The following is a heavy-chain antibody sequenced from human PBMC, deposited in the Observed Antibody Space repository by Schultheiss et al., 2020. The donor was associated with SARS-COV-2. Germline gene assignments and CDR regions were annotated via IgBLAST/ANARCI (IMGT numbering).Heavy chain of an antibody. CDR1: GGSISSCY. J-gene: IGHJ4*02. V-gene: IGHV4-59*01. CDR2: IYYSGST. D-gene: IGHD3-3*01. Sequence: SQTLSLTCTVSGGSISSCYWSWIRQPPGKGLEWIGYIYYSGSTNYNPSLKSRVTISVDTSKNQFSLKLSSVTAADTAVYYCAGTSYYDFWSGYFPFFDYWGQGTLVTVSS. CDR3: AGTSYYDFWSGYFPFFDY.